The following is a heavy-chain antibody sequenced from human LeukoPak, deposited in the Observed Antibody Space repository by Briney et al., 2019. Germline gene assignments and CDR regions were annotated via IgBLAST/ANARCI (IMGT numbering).Heavy chain of an antibody. Sequence: GGSLRLSCAASGFTFSNYNMNWVRQAPGKGLEWVSSISSSSNNIYYGDSVKGRFTVSRDNAETSLYLEMNSLRAEDTAVYSCARDPVRLVRGVTSPYYYYGLDVWGQGTTVAVSS. CDR3: ARDPVRLVRGVTSPYYYYGLDV. V-gene: IGHV3-21*01. D-gene: IGHD3-10*02. J-gene: IGHJ6*02. CDR1: GFTFSNYN. CDR2: ISSSSNNI.